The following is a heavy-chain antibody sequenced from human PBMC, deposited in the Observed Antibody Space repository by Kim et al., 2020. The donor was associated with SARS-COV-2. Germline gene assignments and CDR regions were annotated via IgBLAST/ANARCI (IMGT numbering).Heavy chain of an antibody. D-gene: IGHD3-10*01. CDR3: AILYGSGSYNVLSLDYKKHNMDV. V-gene: IGHV1-46*01. CDR2: VNPNGGSS. CDR1: GYTFTNYF. J-gene: IGHJ6*02. Sequence: ASVKVSCKASGYTFTNYFIHWVRQAPGVGLEWMGMVNPNGGSSRFAQKFQGRVTMPKDTSTSTVYMEMSSLRSEDTAVYYCAILYGSGSYNVLSLDYKKHNMDVWGQGTTVTVSS.